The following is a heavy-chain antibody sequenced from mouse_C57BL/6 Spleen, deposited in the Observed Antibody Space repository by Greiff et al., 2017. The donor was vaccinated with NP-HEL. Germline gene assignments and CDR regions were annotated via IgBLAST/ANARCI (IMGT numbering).Heavy chain of an antibody. J-gene: IGHJ3*01. CDR1: GYTFTSYW. V-gene: IGHV1-64*01. CDR2: IHPNSGST. D-gene: IGHD1-3*01. CDR3: ARVSKESWFAY. Sequence: VQLQQPGAELVKPGASVKLSCKASGYTFTSYWMHWVKQRPGQGLEWIGMIHPNSGSTNYNEKFKSKATLTVDKSSSTAYMQLSSLTSEDSAVYYCARVSKESWFAYGGQGTLVTVSA.